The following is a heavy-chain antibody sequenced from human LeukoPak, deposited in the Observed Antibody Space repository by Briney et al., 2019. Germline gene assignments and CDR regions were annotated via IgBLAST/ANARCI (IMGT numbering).Heavy chain of an antibody. CDR1: GYIFTSYY. CDR2: INPSGGST. D-gene: IGHD2-15*01. V-gene: IGHV1-46*01. Sequence: ASVKVSCKASGYIFTSYYMHRVRQAPGQGLEWMGIINPSGGSTNYAQKFQGRVTMTRDTSTSTVYMELSSLRSEDTAVYYCARDIVPGEYYYYGMDVWGQGTTVTVSS. J-gene: IGHJ6*02. CDR3: ARDIVPGEYYYYGMDV.